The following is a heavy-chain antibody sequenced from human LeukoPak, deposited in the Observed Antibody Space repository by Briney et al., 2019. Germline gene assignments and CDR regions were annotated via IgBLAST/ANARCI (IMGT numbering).Heavy chain of an antibody. V-gene: IGHV3-53*01. CDR2: IYASGDT. CDR3: TRRQSRTNWGIFDD. Sequence: GGSLRLSCAASGFTLSTNYMSWLRQAPGKGLEWVSVIYASGDTNYADSVKDLFTISRDSSKNMVYLQMDSLTVETAAYYYCTRRQSRTNWGIFDDWGQGTLVTVSS. J-gene: IGHJ4*02. CDR1: GFTLSTNY. D-gene: IGHD7-27*01.